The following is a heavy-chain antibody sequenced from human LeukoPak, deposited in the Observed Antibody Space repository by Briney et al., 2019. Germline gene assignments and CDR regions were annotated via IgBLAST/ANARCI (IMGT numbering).Heavy chain of an antibody. Sequence: SETLSLTCAVYGGSFSAYYWSWIRQSPGKGLQWIAEVNHRGDTNYNPSVKGRVTISVDTSKNQFSLKVTSLTAADTAVYYCARGPTISQTGYFDYWGQGTLVTVSS. CDR1: GGSFSAYY. CDR3: ARGPTISQTGYFDY. CDR2: VNHRGDT. J-gene: IGHJ4*03. V-gene: IGHV4-34*01. D-gene: IGHD1-1*01.